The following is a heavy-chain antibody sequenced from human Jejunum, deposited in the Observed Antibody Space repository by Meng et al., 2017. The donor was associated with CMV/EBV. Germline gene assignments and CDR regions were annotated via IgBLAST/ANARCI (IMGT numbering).Heavy chain of an antibody. V-gene: IGHV3-66*02. D-gene: IGHD4-17*01. Sequence: SCAASGFTVSTNYISWVRHPPGKGLEWVSIVHSGGTTFYADSVKGRFTISRDESRNTVFLQMNSLRSEDTAVYYCARAPTVTTVFDSWGQGTLVTVSS. CDR1: GFTVSTNY. CDR3: ARAPTVTTVFDS. CDR2: VHSGGTT. J-gene: IGHJ4*02.